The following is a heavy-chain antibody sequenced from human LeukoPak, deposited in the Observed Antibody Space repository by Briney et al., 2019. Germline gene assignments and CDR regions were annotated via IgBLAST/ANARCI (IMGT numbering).Heavy chain of an antibody. CDR3: ARHERGSGYPGGFDY. Sequence: PSETLSLTCTVSGGSISSSSYYWGWIRQPPGKGLEWTASIYYSGSTYYNPSLKSRVTISVDTPKNQFSLKLSSVTAADTAVYYCARHERGSGYPGGFDYWGQGTLVSVSS. CDR1: GGSISSSSYY. J-gene: IGHJ4*02. V-gene: IGHV4-39*01. CDR2: IYYSGST. D-gene: IGHD3-22*01.